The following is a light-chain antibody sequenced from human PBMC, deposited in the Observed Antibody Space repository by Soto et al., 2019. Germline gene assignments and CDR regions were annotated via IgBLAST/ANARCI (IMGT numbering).Light chain of an antibody. CDR1: ESVRDE. V-gene: IGKV3-11*01. J-gene: IGKJ5*01. CDR3: QQRLSWPIT. CDR2: DSS. Sequence: VLTQSPATLSLSPGERATLSCRASESVRDELGWYQQKPGQAPRLLIFDSSNRATGIPARSSGSGYGTDFTLSISSIEPEDFAVYYCQQRLSWPITLGQGTRMEIK.